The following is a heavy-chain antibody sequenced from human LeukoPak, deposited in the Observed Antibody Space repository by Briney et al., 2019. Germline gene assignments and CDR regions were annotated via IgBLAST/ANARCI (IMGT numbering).Heavy chain of an antibody. Sequence: GGSLRLSCAASGFTLSTYWMSWVRQAPGKGLEWVANINPDGSEKFYVDSVKGRFTLSRDNAKNSLSLQMNSLRAEDTALYYCARDRYSGYEFDYWGQGTLVTVS. CDR1: GFTLSTYW. J-gene: IGHJ4*02. CDR2: INPDGSEK. D-gene: IGHD5-12*01. V-gene: IGHV3-7*01. CDR3: ARDRYSGYEFDY.